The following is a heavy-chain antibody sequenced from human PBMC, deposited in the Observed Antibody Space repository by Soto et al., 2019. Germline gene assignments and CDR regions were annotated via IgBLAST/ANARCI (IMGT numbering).Heavy chain of an antibody. CDR2: IIPIFGTA. J-gene: IGHJ6*02. CDR3: ARGITGTVTYYYGLDV. D-gene: IGHD1-20*01. Sequence: QVQLVQSGAEVKQPGSSMKVSCKASGGTFSSYAISWVRQAPGQGLEWMGGIIPIFGTADYAQKFHGRVTITADESTSTAYMELSSLRSEDTAVYYCARGITGTVTYYYGLDVWGQGTTVTVSS. V-gene: IGHV1-69*12. CDR1: GGTFSSYA.